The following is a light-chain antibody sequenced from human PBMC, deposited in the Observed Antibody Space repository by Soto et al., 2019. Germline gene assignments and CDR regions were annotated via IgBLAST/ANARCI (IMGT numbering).Light chain of an antibody. CDR1: SSNIGAGYH. CDR2: GNS. J-gene: IGLJ2*01. CDR3: QSYDSSLSGYVV. Sequence: QSVLTQPPSVSRAPGQRVTISCTGSSSNIGAGYHVHWYQQLPGTAPKLLIYGNSNRPSGVPDRFSGSKSGTSASLAITGLQAEDEADYYCQSYDSSLSGYVVFGGGTKLTVL. V-gene: IGLV1-40*01.